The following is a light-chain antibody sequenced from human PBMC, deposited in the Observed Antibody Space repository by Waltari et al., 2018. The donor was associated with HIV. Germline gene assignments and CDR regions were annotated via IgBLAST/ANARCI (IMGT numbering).Light chain of an antibody. CDR2: WAS. CDR3: QQYYRTPLT. Sequence: DILMTQSPDSLAVSLGERATINCKARKTLLYSSNNKNYLAWYQHKPRQPPQLLIYWASTRQSGVPDRFSGSGSGKNFNLTLNKLQAEDVATYYCQQYYRTPLTFGGGTKVGL. V-gene: IGKV4-1*01. J-gene: IGKJ4*01. CDR1: KTLLYSSNNKNY.